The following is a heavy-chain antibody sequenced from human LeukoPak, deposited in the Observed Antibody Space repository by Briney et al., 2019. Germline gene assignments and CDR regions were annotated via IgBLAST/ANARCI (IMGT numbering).Heavy chain of an antibody. CDR1: GFTFSSYG. D-gene: IGHD3-22*01. V-gene: IGHV3-30*02. J-gene: IGHJ3*02. CDR3: AKGLRWYDSSGDI. CDR2: IRYDGSNK. Sequence: PGGSLRLSCAASGFTFSSYGMHWVRQAPGKGLEWVAFIRYDGSNKYYADSVKGRFTISRDNSKNTLYLQMNSLRAEDTAVYYCAKGLRWYDSSGDIWGQGTMVTVSS.